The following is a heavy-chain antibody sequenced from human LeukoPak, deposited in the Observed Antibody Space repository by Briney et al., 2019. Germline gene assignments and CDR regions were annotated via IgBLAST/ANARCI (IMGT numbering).Heavy chain of an antibody. Sequence: GESLKISCKGSGYSFTSYWIGWVRQMPGKGPEWMGIIYPGDSDTRYSPSFQGQVTISADESISTAYLQWSSLKASDTAMYYCARHTHRIAAAGMEVAAFDIWGQGTMVTVSS. D-gene: IGHD6-13*01. CDR3: ARHTHRIAAAGMEVAAFDI. CDR2: IYPGDSDT. V-gene: IGHV5-51*01. CDR1: GYSFTSYW. J-gene: IGHJ3*02.